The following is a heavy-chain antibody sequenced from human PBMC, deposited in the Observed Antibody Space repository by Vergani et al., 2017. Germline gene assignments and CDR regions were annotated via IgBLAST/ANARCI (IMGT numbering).Heavy chain of an antibody. CDR1: ADAISSGSYY. D-gene: IGHD5-18*01. Sequence: QLQLQQSGPGLVKPSETLFLTCTVSADAISSGSYYWGWIRQPPGKGLEWIGYIYYSGSTYYTPSLKSRVTISVDTSKNQFSLKLSSVTDADTAVYYCARSRGYSYGYNWFDPWGQGTLVTVSS. J-gene: IGHJ5*02. CDR3: ARSRGYSYGYNWFDP. CDR2: IYYSGST. V-gene: IGHV4-31*03.